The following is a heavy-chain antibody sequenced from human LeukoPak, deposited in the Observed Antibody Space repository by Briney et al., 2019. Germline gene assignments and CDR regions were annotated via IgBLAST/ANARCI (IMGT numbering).Heavy chain of an antibody. CDR3: ARVTTGGYYNC. Sequence: SETLSLTCTVSGGSISSGSYYWSWIRQPAGKGLEWIGRIYTSGSTNYNPSLKSRVTISVDTSKNQFSLKLSSVTAADAAVYYCARVTTGGYYNCWGQGTLVTVSS. V-gene: IGHV4-61*02. D-gene: IGHD3-22*01. J-gene: IGHJ4*02. CDR1: GGSISSGSYY. CDR2: IYTSGST.